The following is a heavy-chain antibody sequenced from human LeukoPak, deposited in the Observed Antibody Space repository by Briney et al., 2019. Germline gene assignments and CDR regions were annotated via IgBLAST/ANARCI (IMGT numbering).Heavy chain of an antibody. CDR1: GYSFTSNW. Sequence: GESLKISCKGSGYSFTSNWIGWVRQMPGKGLEWMGIIYPGDSDTTYSPSFQGQVTISADKSITTAYLQWSSLKASDTAMYYCARQGSSWSRGPFDYWGQGTLVTVPS. V-gene: IGHV5-51*01. J-gene: IGHJ4*02. D-gene: IGHD6-13*01. CDR2: IYPGDSDT. CDR3: ARQGSSWSRGPFDY.